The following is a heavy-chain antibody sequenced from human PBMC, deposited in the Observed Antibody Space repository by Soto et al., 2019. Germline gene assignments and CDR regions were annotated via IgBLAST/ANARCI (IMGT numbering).Heavy chain of an antibody. CDR1: GGSFSGYY. J-gene: IGHJ4*02. CDR2: INHSGST. V-gene: IGHV4-34*01. Sequence: PSETLSLTCAVYGGSFSGYYWSWIRQPPGKGLEWIGEINHSGSTNYNPSLNSRVTISVDTSKNQFSLTVTSVTAADTAVYYCGRRIVATETFDYWGQGTLVTVS. D-gene: IGHD5-12*01. CDR3: GRRIVATETFDY.